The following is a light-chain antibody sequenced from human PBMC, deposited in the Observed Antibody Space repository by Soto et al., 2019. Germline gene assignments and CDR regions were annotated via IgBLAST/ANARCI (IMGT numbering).Light chain of an antibody. CDR3: QQYDSSRT. CDR2: DVS. J-gene: IGKJ1*01. Sequence: DVQMTQSPSTLSASVGDRVTITCRASQNIGTWLAWYQQKPGGAPRLLIYDVSNLESGVPSRFSGSGSGPEFTLTNTSLQPEDFGSYYCQQYDSSRTFGQGTKVDLK. V-gene: IGKV1-5*01. CDR1: QNIGTW.